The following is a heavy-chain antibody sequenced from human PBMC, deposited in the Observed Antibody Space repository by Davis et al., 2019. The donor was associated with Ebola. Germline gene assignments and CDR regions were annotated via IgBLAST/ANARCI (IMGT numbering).Heavy chain of an antibody. D-gene: IGHD2-15*01. CDR1: GGSISSGGYY. J-gene: IGHJ6*02. Sequence: PSETLSLTCTVSGGSISSGGYYWSWIRQHPGKGLEWIGYIYYSGSTYYNPSLKSRVTISVDTSKNQFSLKLSSVTAADTAVYYCARDHVVAAIYYYGMDVWGQGTTVTVSS. CDR3: ARDHVVAAIYYYGMDV. V-gene: IGHV4-31*03. CDR2: IYYSGST.